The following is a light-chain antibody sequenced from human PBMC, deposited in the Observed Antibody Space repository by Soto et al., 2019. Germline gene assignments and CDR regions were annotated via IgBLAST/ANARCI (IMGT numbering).Light chain of an antibody. CDR3: QQRSNWPRFT. J-gene: IGKJ3*01. CDR2: DAS. V-gene: IGKV3-11*01. CDR1: QSVSSY. Sequence: EIVLRQSPATLSLSPGERATLSCRASQSVSSYLAWYQQKPGQAPRLLIYDASNRATGIPARFSGSGSGTDFTLTISSLEPEDFAVYYCQQRSNWPRFTFGPGTKVAIK.